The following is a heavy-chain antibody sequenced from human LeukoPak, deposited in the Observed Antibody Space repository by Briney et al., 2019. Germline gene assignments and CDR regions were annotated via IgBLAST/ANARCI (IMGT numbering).Heavy chain of an antibody. CDR3: ARRGLLWFGERGFDY. Sequence: SETLSLTCTVSGYSISSGYYWGWIRQPPGKGLEWIGSIYHSGSTYYNPSLKSRVTISVDTSKNQFSLKLSSVTAADTAVYYCARRGLLWFGERGFDYWGQGTLVTVSS. J-gene: IGHJ4*02. CDR2: IYHSGST. V-gene: IGHV4-38-2*02. D-gene: IGHD3-10*01. CDR1: GYSISSGYY.